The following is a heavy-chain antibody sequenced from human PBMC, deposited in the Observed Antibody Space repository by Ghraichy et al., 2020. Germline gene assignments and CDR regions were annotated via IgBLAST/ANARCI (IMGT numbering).Heavy chain of an antibody. V-gene: IGHV1-18*01. CDR2: ISAYNGNT. CDR1: GYTFTSYG. D-gene: IGHD3-22*01. J-gene: IGHJ5*02. CDR3: ASTDYYDSSGYYYRS. Sequence: ASVKVSCKASGYTFTSYGISWVRQAPGQGLEWMGWISAYNGNTNYAQKLQGRVTMTTDTSTSTAYMELRSLRSDDTAVYYCASTDYYDSSGYYYRSWGQGTLVTVSS.